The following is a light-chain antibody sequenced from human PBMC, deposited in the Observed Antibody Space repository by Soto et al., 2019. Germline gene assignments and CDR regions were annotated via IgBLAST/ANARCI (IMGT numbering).Light chain of an antibody. CDR2: EVT. V-gene: IGLV2-14*01. J-gene: IGLJ3*02. Sequence: QSALTQPASVSGSPGQSITISCTGTSSDVGGYNYVAWYLQHPGKAPKLMIYEVTNRPSGVSSRFSGSKSGNTASLTISGLQAADEADYYCSSYTIKNTWVFGGGTKLTVL. CDR3: SSYTIKNTWV. CDR1: SSDVGGYNY.